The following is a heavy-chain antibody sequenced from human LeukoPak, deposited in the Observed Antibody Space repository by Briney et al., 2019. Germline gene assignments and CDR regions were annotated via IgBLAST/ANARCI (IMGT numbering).Heavy chain of an antibody. Sequence: GASVKVSCKASGYTFTSYGISWVRQAPGQGLEWMGWISAYNGNTNYAQKLQGRVTMTTDTSTSTAYMELRSLRSDDTAVYYCVRDGTMVRGRDYYYYMDVWGKGTTVTVSS. CDR2: ISAYNGNT. CDR1: GYTFTSYG. J-gene: IGHJ6*03. V-gene: IGHV1-18*01. CDR3: VRDGTMVRGRDYYYYMDV. D-gene: IGHD3-10*01.